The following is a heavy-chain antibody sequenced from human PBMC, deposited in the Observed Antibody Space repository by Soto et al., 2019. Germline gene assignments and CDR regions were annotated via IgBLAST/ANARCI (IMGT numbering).Heavy chain of an antibody. V-gene: IGHV1-2*02. CDR3: ARKGVAATMFYP. D-gene: IGHD2-15*01. CDR1: GNTFTGYY. Sequence: QVQLVQSGAEVKKPGASVKVSCKASGNTFTGYYMHWVRQAPGQGLEWMGWINPNSGVTNYAQKFQGRVTMTRDTSISTAYMELSRLRSDDTAVYYCARKGVAATMFYPLGQGTLVTVSS. CDR2: INPNSGVT. J-gene: IGHJ5*02.